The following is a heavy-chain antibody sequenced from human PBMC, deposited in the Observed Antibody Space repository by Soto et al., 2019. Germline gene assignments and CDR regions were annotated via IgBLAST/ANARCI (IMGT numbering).Heavy chain of an antibody. CDR1: GFTFSSYG. J-gene: IGHJ4*02. CDR2: ISYDGSNK. D-gene: IGHD3-3*01. V-gene: IGHV3-30*18. Sequence: GSLRLSCAASGFTFSSYGMHWVRQAPGKGLEWVAVISYDGSNKYYADSVKGRFTISRDNSKNTLYLQMNSLRAEDTAVYYCAKAVTIFGVVTPLPDYWGQGTLVTVSS. CDR3: AKAVTIFGVVTPLPDY.